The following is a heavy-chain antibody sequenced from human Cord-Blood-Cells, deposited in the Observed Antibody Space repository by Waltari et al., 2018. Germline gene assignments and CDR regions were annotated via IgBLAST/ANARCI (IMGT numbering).Heavy chain of an antibody. J-gene: IGHJ4*02. D-gene: IGHD6-6*01. CDR1: GGSISSYY. CDR3: ARVKGTEYSSSYFDY. V-gene: IGHV4-59*01. CDR2: IYYSRSN. Sequence: QVQLQESGPGLVKPSETLSLTCTVSGGSISSYYWSWIRQPPGKGLEWIGYIYYSRSNNYNPSPKKRVTISVGTSKNQFSLKLRSVTAADTAVYYCARVKGTEYSSSYFDYWGQGTLVTVSS.